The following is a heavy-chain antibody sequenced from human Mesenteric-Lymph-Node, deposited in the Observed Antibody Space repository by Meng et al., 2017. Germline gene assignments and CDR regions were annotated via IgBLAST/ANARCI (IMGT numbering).Heavy chain of an antibody. CDR3: ARLEQWLVHAFDI. J-gene: IGHJ3*02. CDR1: GGSISSGGYY. Sequence: SETLSLTCTVSGGSISSGGYYWSWIRQHPGKGLEWIGYIYYSGSTYYNPSLKSRVTISVDTSKNQFSLKLSSVTAADTAVYYCARLEQWLVHAFDIWGQGTMVTVSS. CDR2: IYYSGST. D-gene: IGHD6-19*01. V-gene: IGHV4-31*03.